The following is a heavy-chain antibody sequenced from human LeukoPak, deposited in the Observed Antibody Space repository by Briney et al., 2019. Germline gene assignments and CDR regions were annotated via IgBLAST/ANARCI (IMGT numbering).Heavy chain of an antibody. J-gene: IGHJ5*02. Sequence: SETLSLTCTVSGDSISSYYWNWIRQPPGKGLEWIGYIYKTEFTNYNPSLKSRVTISVDTSKNQFSLKLSSVTAADTAVYYCAREEIRSWFDPWGQGTLVTVSS. CDR3: AREEIRSWFDP. V-gene: IGHV4-59*01. CDR1: GDSISSYY. CDR2: IYKTEFT. D-gene: IGHD5-24*01.